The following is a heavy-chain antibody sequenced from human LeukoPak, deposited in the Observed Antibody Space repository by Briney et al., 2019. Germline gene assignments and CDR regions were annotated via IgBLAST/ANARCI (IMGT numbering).Heavy chain of an antibody. CDR1: GFTFTKAW. J-gene: IGHJ4*02. V-gene: IGHV3-15*01. Sequence: LGGSLRLSCAASGFTFTKAWMTWVRQAPGKGLEWVGRIKSKTEGGTTDYAAPVKGRFTISRDDSNNTLYLQMNSLRTEDTAVYYCTQMVRGFWGQGTLVTVSS. D-gene: IGHD3-10*01. CDR3: TQMVRGF. CDR2: IKSKTEGGTT.